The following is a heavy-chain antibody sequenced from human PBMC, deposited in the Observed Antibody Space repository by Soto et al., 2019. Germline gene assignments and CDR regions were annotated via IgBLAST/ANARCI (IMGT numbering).Heavy chain of an antibody. CDR2: IKSKTDGGTT. D-gene: IGHD2-2*01. V-gene: IGHV3-15*07. CDR1: GFTFSNAW. Sequence: EVQLVESGGGLVKPGGSLRLSCAASGFTFSNAWMNWVRQAPGKGLEWVGRIKSKTDGGTTDYAAPVKGRFTISRDDSKNTLYLQMNSRKTEDTAVYYCTTYCSSTSCYKGSSWHYYYYYGMDVWGQGTTVTVSS. J-gene: IGHJ6*02. CDR3: TTYCSSTSCYKGSSWHYYYYYGMDV.